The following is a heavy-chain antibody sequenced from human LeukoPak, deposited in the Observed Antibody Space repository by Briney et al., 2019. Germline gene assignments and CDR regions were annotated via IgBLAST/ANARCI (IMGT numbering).Heavy chain of an antibody. V-gene: IGHV3-7*01. D-gene: IGHD3-16*01. CDR3: AGDGPRFEENY. J-gene: IGHJ4*02. Sequence: GGSLRLSCAASGFTFSTYWMSWVRQAPGKGLEWVANIKEDGSEKDYADSVKGRFTITRDNAKNSLYLQMNSLRAEDTAVYYCAGDGPRFEENYWGQGTLVTVSS. CDR2: IKEDGSEK. CDR1: GFTFSTYW.